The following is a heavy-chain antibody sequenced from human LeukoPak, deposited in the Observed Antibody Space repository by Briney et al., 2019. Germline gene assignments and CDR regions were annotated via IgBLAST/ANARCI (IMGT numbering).Heavy chain of an antibody. V-gene: IGHV3-66*01. CDR2: IYSGGNT. D-gene: IGHD3-10*01. J-gene: IGHJ4*02. CDR1: GFSVSNNY. CDR3: ARETGFGELFPYTFDS. Sequence: GGSLRLSCAASGFSVSNNYMSWVRQAPGKGLEWVSVIYSGGNTYFADSVKGRFTISRDNSKNTLFLQMNSLRVEDTAVYYCARETGFGELFPYTFDSWGQGTLVTVSS.